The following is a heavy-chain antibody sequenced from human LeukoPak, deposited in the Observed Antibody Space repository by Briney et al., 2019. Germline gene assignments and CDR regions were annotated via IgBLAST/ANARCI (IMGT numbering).Heavy chain of an antibody. D-gene: IGHD1-7*01. CDR2: FYPDDSDT. CDR1: GYSFTDYW. Sequence: GESLKISCKGSGYSFTDYWIGWVRQMPGIGLEWMGIFYPDDSDTRYNPSFQGQVTISADKSISTAYLQWSSLKASDTAMYYCARRKNYYFDYWGQGTLVTVSS. CDR3: ARRKNYYFDY. J-gene: IGHJ4*02. V-gene: IGHV5-51*01.